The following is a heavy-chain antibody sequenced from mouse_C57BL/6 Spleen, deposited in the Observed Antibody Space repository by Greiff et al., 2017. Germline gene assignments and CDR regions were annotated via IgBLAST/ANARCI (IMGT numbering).Heavy chain of an antibody. CDR1: GYTFTDYY. CDR2: IYPASGNT. V-gene: IGHV1-84*01. Sequence: VQLQQSGPELVKPGASVKISCKASGYTFTDYYIHWVKQRPGQGLEWIGWIYPASGNTKYNEKFKGKATLTVDTSSNTAYMQLSSLTSEDSAVYFCAREWLRRYYFDYWGQGTTLTVSS. CDR3: AREWLRRYYFDY. J-gene: IGHJ2*01. D-gene: IGHD2-2*01.